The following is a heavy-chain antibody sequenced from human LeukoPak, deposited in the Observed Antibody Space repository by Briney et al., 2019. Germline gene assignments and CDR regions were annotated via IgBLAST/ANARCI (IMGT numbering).Heavy chain of an antibody. CDR3: ATAYGSGTDFYY. J-gene: IGHJ4*02. CDR2: ISPNSGGT. D-gene: IGHD3-10*01. V-gene: IGHV1-2*02. Sequence: ASVKVSCKASGYTFIGYYMHWVRQAPGQGLEWMGWISPNSGGTNYAQKFQGRVTMTRDTSISTAYMELNRLRSDDTAVYYCATAYGSGTDFYYWGQGTLVTVSS. CDR1: GYTFIGYY.